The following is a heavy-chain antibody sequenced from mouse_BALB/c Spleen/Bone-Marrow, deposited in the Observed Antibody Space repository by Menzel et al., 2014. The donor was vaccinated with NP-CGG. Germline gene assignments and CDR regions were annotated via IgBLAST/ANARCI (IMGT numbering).Heavy chain of an antibody. CDR2: ISSGSSTI. V-gene: IGHV5-17*02. CDR3: ARWRYGYAMDY. CDR1: GFTFSSFG. J-gene: IGHJ4*01. Sequence: EVQVVESGGGLVQPGGSRKLSCAASGFTFSSFGMHWVRQAPEKGLEWVAYISSGSSTIYYVDTVKGRFTVSRDNPKNTLFLQMTSLRSEDTAMYYCARWRYGYAMDYWGQGTSVTVSS. D-gene: IGHD2-14*01.